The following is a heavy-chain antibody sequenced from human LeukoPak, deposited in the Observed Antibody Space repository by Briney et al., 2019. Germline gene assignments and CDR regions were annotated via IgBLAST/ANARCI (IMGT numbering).Heavy chain of an antibody. J-gene: IGHJ4*02. D-gene: IGHD6-13*01. CDR3: VAIFAAAGTPSFDY. Sequence: GGSLRLSCAASGFTLSSHWMTWVRQAPGKGLEWVANIKQDGSEKYYVDSVKGRFTISRDNSKTTLYLQMNSLRLEDTAVYYCVAIFAAAGTPSFDYWGQGTLVTVSS. V-gene: IGHV3-7*01. CDR2: IKQDGSEK. CDR1: GFTLSSHW.